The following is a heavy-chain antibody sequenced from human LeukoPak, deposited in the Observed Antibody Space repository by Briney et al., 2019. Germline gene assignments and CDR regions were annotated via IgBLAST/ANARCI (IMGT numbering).Heavy chain of an antibody. V-gene: IGHV3-23*01. CDR3: AKDQTIWFGELFSPYYFDY. CDR2: ISGSGGST. CDR1: GFTFSSYA. D-gene: IGHD3-10*01. J-gene: IGHJ4*02. Sequence: GGSLRLSCAASGFTFSSYAMSWVRQAPGKGLEWVSAISGSGGSTYYADSVKGRFTISRDNSKNTLYLQMNSLRAEDTAVYYCAKDQTIWFGELFSPYYFDYWGQGTLVTVSS.